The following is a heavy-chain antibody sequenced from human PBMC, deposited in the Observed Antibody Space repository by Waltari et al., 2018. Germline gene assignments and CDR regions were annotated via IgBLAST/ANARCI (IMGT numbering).Heavy chain of an antibody. CDR3: GRDPGTGTVDS. Sequence: QVQLVQSGAEVMEPGASVKVSCKASGYTFTDYYIHWVRQAPGQGLEWMGWSSPNNGGTKYEQKFHGRVTMTRDTSISTAYMELSRLRSDDTAVYFCGRDPGTGTVDSWGQGTLVTVSS. CDR1: GYTFTDYY. J-gene: IGHJ4*02. CDR2: SSPNNGGT. V-gene: IGHV1-2*02. D-gene: IGHD1-1*01.